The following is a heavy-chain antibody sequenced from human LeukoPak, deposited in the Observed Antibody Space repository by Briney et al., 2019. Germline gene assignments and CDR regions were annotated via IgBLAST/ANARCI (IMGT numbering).Heavy chain of an antibody. CDR1: GGSIGNYY. D-gene: IGHD2-21*01. J-gene: IGHJ5*02. V-gene: IGHV4-4*07. CDR3: ARGRVENNWFDP. Sequence: SETLSLTCTVSGGSIGNYYWSWIRQPAGKGLEWIGRIYSSGSTNYNPSLKSRVTMSVDTSQNQFSLKLSSMTAADTAVYYCARGRVENNWFDPWGQGTLVTVSS. CDR2: IYSSGST.